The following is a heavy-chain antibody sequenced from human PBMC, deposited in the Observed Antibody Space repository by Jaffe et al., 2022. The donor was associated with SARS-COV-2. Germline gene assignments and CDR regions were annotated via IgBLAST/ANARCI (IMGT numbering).Heavy chain of an antibody. CDR1: GYNILDKY. CDR2: IKPNGGDT. V-gene: IGHV1-2*02. J-gene: IGHJ4*02. CDR3: ARDNNNNSFQY. Sequence: QVQMVQSGAEVKKPGASVKVSCKASGYNILDKYIHWVRQAPGQGLEWMGWIKPNGGDTRYPPKFQGRVTMTRDTSISTAYMELTSLRSDDTAVYFCARDNNNNSFQYWGQGTLVSVSS.